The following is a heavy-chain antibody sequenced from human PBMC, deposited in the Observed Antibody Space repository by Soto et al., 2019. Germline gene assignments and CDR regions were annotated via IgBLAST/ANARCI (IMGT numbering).Heavy chain of an antibody. CDR1: GGTFSSYA. J-gene: IGHJ6*01. CDR2: IIPIFGTA. D-gene: IGHD5-18*01. CDR3: ARDPGDVDTVMVASLGYYYYVMDV. Sequence: GASVKVSCKASGGTFSSYAISWVRQAPGQGLEWMGGIIPIFGTANYAQKFQGRVTITADESTSTAYMELSSLRSEDTAVYYCARDPGDVDTVMVASLGYYYYVMDVWGQGTTVTGS. V-gene: IGHV1-69*13.